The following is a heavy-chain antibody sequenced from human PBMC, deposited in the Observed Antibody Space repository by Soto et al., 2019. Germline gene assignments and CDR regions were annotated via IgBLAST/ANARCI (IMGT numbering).Heavy chain of an antibody. D-gene: IGHD2-2*01. CDR2: INTYNSYT. J-gene: IGHJ5*01. Sequence: QVQLVQSGAELRKPGASVKVSCKTSGYAFRNYGISWVRQAPGQGLEWMGWINTYNSYTHSAKKFQGRVIMTIESSTSSAFLEVRNLRSDDTAVYYCAKNITSRIDSWGQGTLVTVSS. V-gene: IGHV1-18*01. CDR3: AKNITSRIDS. CDR1: GYAFRNYG.